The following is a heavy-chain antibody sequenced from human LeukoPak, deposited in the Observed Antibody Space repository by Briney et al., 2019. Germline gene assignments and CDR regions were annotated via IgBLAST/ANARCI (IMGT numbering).Heavy chain of an antibody. CDR1: GYTLTSYA. CDR3: ARFYDSSGYYPLFDY. V-gene: IGHV7-4-1*02. CDR2: INTNTGNP. J-gene: IGHJ4*02. Sequence: ASVKVSCKASGYTLTSYAMNWVRQAPGQGLEWMGWINTNTGNPTYAQGFTGRFVFSLDTSVSTAYLQISSLKAEDTAVYYCARFYDSSGYYPLFDYWGQGTLVTVSS. D-gene: IGHD3-22*01.